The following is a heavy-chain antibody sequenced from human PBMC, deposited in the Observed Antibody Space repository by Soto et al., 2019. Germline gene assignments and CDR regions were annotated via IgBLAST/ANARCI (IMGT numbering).Heavy chain of an antibody. CDR2: IKFDDTEK. CDR1: GFSIRTYW. D-gene: IGHD6-13*01. V-gene: IGHV3-7*05. CDR3: AAGSRSHWFDY. Sequence: EMQLVESGGDLFQPGGSLRLSCAASGFSIRTYWMGWVRQFPGKGLEWVANIKFDDTEKPYMDSVEGRFTISRDNSKNTLYLQMTRLLVDDTAIYYCAAGSRSHWFDYWGQGTLVTV. J-gene: IGHJ4*02.